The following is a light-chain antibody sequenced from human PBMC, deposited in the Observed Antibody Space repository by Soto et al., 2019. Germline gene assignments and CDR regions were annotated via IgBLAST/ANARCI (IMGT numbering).Light chain of an antibody. V-gene: IGKV3-11*01. CDR3: HQRQSWPRT. CDR2: LTS. J-gene: IGKJ1*01. Sequence: EIVLTQSPATLSAFPGARVTLSGRSSQAVNTRLAWYQHKPGQAPRLLIYLTSNRAAGVTSRFSAWGSETDFTLTISDVQPEDFAVYYCHQRQSWPRTVGQGTKVDIK. CDR1: QAVNTR.